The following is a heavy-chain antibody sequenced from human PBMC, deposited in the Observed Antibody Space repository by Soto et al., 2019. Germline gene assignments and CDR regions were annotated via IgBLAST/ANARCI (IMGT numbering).Heavy chain of an antibody. J-gene: IGHJ4*02. Sequence: PXGTLSLTCTVSGGSINSYFWSWIRQSPGKGLEWIGHIYYSGSTSYSPSLKSRVSISVDTSKNQFSLEVHSVTAADTAVYYCARAGTNMVQFDYWGQGTLVTVSS. D-gene: IGHD3-10*01. V-gene: IGHV4-59*01. CDR1: GGSINSYF. CDR3: ARAGTNMVQFDY. CDR2: IYYSGST.